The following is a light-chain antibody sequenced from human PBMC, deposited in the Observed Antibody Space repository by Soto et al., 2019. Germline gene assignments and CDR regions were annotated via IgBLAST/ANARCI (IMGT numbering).Light chain of an antibody. CDR2: QVS. V-gene: IGKV2-30*01. Sequence: DVVMTQSPPSLPVTLGQPASISCRSSQSLVYSDGNTYLSWFQQGPGQSPRRLIYQVSNRDSGVPDRFSGSGSGTDFTLKISRVEAEDVGIYYCMKGSHWPKTFGQGTKV. CDR3: MKGSHWPKT. J-gene: IGKJ1*01. CDR1: QSLVYSDGNTY.